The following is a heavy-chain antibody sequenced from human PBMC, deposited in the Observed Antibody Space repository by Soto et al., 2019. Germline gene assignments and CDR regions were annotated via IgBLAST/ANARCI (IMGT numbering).Heavy chain of an antibody. Sequence: SETLSLTCAVYGGSFSGYYWSWIRQPPGKGLEWIGEINHSGSTNYNPSLKSRVTISVDTSKNQFSLKLSSVTAADTAVYYCARAKYSYDPFDYWGQGTLVTVSS. V-gene: IGHV4-34*01. CDR3: ARAKYSYDPFDY. CDR1: GGSFSGYY. D-gene: IGHD5-18*01. J-gene: IGHJ4*02. CDR2: INHSGST.